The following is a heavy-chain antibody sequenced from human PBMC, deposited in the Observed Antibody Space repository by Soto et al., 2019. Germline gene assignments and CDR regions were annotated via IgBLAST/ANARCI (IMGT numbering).Heavy chain of an antibody. CDR3: SRTAFAWFDP. J-gene: IGHJ5*02. CDR1: GGSISWYY. V-gene: IGHV4-59*01. D-gene: IGHD2-21*02. Sequence: SETLSLPFGGSGGSISWYYWRWIRRPPGKGLEWIGYIFYSGSSGSTNYNPSLKSRVTISVDTSKNHFSLKLSSVTAADTAVYYCSRTAFAWFDPWGQGTLVTVSS. CDR2: IFYSGSSGST.